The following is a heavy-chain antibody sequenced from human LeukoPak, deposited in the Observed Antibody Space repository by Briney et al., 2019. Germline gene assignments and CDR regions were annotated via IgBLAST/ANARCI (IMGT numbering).Heavy chain of an antibody. V-gene: IGHV4-59*01. CDR2: IFYSGST. J-gene: IGHJ3*02. D-gene: IGHD6-19*01. CDR1: GGSISSYY. Sequence: SETLSLTCTVSGGSISSYYWSWIRQPPGKGLEWIGYIFYSGSTNYNPSLKSRVTISVDTSKNQFSLKLSSVTAADTAVYYCARAYSSGWLGAFDIWGQGTMVTVSS. CDR3: ARAYSSGWLGAFDI.